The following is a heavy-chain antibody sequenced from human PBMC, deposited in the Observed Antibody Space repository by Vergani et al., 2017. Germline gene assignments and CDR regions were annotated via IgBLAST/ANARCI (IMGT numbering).Heavy chain of an antibody. Sequence: EVQLVESGGGLVQPGFTVSSHYMSWVRQPPGKGLEWVSVIYSGGSTYYADSVKGRFTISRHNSKNTMDLQMNSLRAEDTAVYYCATRGGDYGDYRIDYWGQGTLVTVSS. CDR2: IYSGGST. D-gene: IGHD4-17*01. CDR3: ATRGGDYGDYRIDY. V-gene: IGHV3-53*04. J-gene: IGHJ4*02. CDR1: FTVSSHY.